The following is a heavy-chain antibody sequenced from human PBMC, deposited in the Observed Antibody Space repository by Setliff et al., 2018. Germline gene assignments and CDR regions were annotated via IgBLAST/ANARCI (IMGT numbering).Heavy chain of an antibody. Sequence: GGSLRLSCAASGYTFSRYWMDWVRQAPGKGLEWLASINPHGSEKYYADSVKGRFTISRDNAKNSLSLQMNNLRAEDTALYYCAKFVGYTYGYDYWGRGTLVTVSS. CDR1: GYTFSRYW. J-gene: IGHJ4*02. D-gene: IGHD5-18*01. CDR2: INPHGSEK. V-gene: IGHV3-7*01. CDR3: AKFVGYTYGYDY.